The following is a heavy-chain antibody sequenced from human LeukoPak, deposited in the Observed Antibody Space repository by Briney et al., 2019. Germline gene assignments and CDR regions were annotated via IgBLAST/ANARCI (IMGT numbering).Heavy chain of an antibody. CDR1: GFSFSYYE. J-gene: IGHJ4*02. Sequence: GGSLRLSCAASGFSFSYYEMNWFRQAPGEGLEWVSYINSGDRTTHYADSAEGRFTISRDNAQKSLYLQMNSLRAEDTAVYYCAREAPGADYFDYWGQGTLVTVSS. V-gene: IGHV3-48*03. CDR2: INSGDRTT. CDR3: AREAPGADYFDY.